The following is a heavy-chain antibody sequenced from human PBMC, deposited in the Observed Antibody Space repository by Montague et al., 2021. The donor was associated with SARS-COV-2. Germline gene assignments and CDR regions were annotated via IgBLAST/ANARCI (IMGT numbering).Heavy chain of an antibody. J-gene: IGHJ5*02. Sequence: SETLSLTCAVYGGSFSGYYWSWIRQPPGKGLEWIGEINHSGSTNYNPSLKSRVTISVDTSKNQFSLKLSSVTAADTAVYYCARGPRITMIVAVITRLWFDPWGQGTLVTVSS. CDR2: INHSGST. D-gene: IGHD3-22*01. V-gene: IGHV4-34*01. CDR3: ARGPRITMIVAVITRLWFDP. CDR1: GGSFSGYY.